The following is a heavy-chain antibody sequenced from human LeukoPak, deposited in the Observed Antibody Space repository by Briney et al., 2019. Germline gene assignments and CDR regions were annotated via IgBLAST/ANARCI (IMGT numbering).Heavy chain of an antibody. V-gene: IGHV3-48*03. CDR3: ARDMAGVGGYDGGFDY. CDR2: ISTAGETI. D-gene: IGHD5-12*01. Sequence: GGSLRLSCTASGFTFSSYEMHWVRQAPGKGLEWISYISTAGETIYYADSVNGRFTISRDNAKNSLYLQMNSLRAEDTAVYYCARDMAGVGGYDGGFDYWGQGTLVTVSS. J-gene: IGHJ4*02. CDR1: GFTFSSYE.